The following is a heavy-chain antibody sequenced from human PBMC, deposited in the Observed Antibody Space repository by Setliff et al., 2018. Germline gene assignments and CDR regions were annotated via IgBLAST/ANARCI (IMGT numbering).Heavy chain of an antibody. CDR2: IIPIFGTA. CDR3: ASLDYGDYTGDY. D-gene: IGHD4-17*01. J-gene: IGHJ4*02. V-gene: IGHV1-69*05. Sequence: GASVKVSCKASGGTFSSYAISWVRQAPGQGLEWMGGIIPIFGTANYAQKFQGRVTITTDESTSTAYMELSSLRSEDTAVYYCASLDYGDYTGDYWGQGTLVTVSS. CDR1: GGTFSSYA.